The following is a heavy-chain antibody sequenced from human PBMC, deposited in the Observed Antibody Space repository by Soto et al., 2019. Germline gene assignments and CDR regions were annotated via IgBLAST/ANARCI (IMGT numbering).Heavy chain of an antibody. CDR1: GITYSTYA. V-gene: IGHV1-3*01. CDR3: ARAISGYVT. CDR2: INAGEGYT. Sequence: QVHLVQSGAEVKHPGASVRVSCKASGITYSTYAIHWVRQAPGQGLEWMGWINAGEGYTRYSQDFQCRVTLTTVTSASTTYMDLSKLTFEDTGVYYCARAISGYVTWGQGTQVTVSS. J-gene: IGHJ5*02. D-gene: IGHD6-25*01.